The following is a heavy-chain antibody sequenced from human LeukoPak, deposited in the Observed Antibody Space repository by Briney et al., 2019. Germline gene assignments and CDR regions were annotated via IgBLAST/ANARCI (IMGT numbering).Heavy chain of an antibody. Sequence: SETLSLTCTVSGDSISSSSYYWGWIRQPPGKGLEWIGSIYYSGSTYYNPSLQSRVTISVDTSKNQFSLKLSSVTAADTAVYYCARDYQGGYGDKTVDYWGQGTLVTVSS. D-gene: IGHD5-18*01. V-gene: IGHV4-39*07. CDR1: GDSISSSSYY. CDR2: IYYSGST. J-gene: IGHJ4*02. CDR3: ARDYQGGYGDKTVDY.